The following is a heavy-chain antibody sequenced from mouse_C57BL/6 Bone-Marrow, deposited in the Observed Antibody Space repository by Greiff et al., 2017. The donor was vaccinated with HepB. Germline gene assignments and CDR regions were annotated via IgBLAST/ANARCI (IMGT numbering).Heavy chain of an antibody. J-gene: IGHJ3*01. CDR3: ARRTAQAPWFAY. V-gene: IGHV1-59*01. CDR1: GYTFTSYW. Sequence: VQLQQPGAELVRPGPSVKLSCKASGYTFTSYWMHWVKQRPGQGLEWIGVIDPSDSYTNYNQKFKGKATLTVDTSSSTAYMQLSSLTSEDSAVYYCARRTAQAPWFAYWGQGTLVTVSA. CDR2: IDPSDSYT. D-gene: IGHD3-2*02.